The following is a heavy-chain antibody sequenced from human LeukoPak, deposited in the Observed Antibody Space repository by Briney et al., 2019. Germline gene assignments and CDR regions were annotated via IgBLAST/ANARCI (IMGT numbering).Heavy chain of an antibody. CDR1: GGSISSGGYY. D-gene: IGHD3-10*01. Sequence: SETLSLTCTVSGGSISSGGYYWSWIRQHPGKGLEWIGYIYYSGNTYYNPSLKSRVTISVDTSKNQFSLKLSSVTAADTAVYYCARGSYSGWAAPLGYWGQGTLVTVSS. CDR3: ARGSYSGWAAPLGY. J-gene: IGHJ4*02. CDR2: IYYSGNT. V-gene: IGHV4-31*03.